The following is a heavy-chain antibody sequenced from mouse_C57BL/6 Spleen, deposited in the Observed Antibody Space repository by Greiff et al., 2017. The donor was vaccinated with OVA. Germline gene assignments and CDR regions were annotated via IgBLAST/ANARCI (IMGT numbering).Heavy chain of an antibody. CDR1: GYSITSGYY. CDR3: ARANTLYFDV. J-gene: IGHJ1*03. Sequence: EVKLQESGPGLVKPSQSLSLTCSVTGYSITSGYYWNWIRQFPGNKLEWMGYISYDGSNNYNPSLKNRISITRDTSKNQFFLKLNSVTTEDTATYYCARANTLYFDVWGTGTTVTVSS. V-gene: IGHV3-6*01. CDR2: ISYDGSN.